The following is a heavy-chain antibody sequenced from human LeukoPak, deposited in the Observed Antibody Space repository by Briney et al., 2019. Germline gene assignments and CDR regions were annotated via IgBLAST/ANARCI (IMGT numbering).Heavy chain of an antibody. CDR2: MNPNSGNT. CDR1: GYTFTSYD. D-gene: IGHD4-23*01. CDR3: ARSGYGGNSFDY. J-gene: IGHJ4*02. V-gene: IGHV1-8*01. Sequence: ASVKVSCKASGYTFTSYDINWVRQATGQGLEWMGLMNPNSGNTGYAQKFQGRVTMTRNTSISTAYMELSSLRSEDTAVYYCARSGYGGNSFDYWGQGTLVTVSS.